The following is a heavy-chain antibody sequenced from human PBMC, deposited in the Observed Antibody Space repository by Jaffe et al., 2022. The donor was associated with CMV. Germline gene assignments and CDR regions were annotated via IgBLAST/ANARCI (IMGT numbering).Heavy chain of an antibody. CDR2: IYYSGST. V-gene: IGHV4-39*01. J-gene: IGHJ4*02. D-gene: IGHD6-19*01. CDR1: GGSISSSSYY. CDR3: ARHPYSSGFDY. Sequence: QLQLQESGPGLVKPSETLSLTCTVSGGSISSSSYYWGWIRQPPGKGLEWIGSIYYSGSTYYNPSLKSRVTISVDTSKNQFSLKLSSVTAADTAVYYCARHPYSSGFDYWGQGTLVTVSS.